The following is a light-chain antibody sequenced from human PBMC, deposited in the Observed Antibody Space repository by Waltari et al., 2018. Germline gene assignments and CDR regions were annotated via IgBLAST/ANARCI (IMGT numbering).Light chain of an antibody. Sequence: QSALTQPASVSGSPGQSITISCTGTSSDVGGYNYVSWYQQHPGKAPKLMIYDVSNRPSGLSNRFAGAKSVNTASLTISGLQAEDEADYYCRSYTSSNTWVFGGGTKLTVL. V-gene: IGLV2-14*03. J-gene: IGLJ3*02. CDR1: SSDVGGYNY. CDR2: DVS. CDR3: RSYTSSNTWV.